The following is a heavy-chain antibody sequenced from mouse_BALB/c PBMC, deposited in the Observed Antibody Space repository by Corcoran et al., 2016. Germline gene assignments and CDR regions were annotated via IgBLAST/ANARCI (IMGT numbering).Heavy chain of an antibody. CDR1: VFSLSTSGMV. D-gene: IGHD2-3*01. V-gene: IGHV8-12*01. J-gene: IGHJ2*01. CDR2: IYWDDDK. CDR3: ARRGDGYYLDY. Sequence: QLTLKESGPGILQPSQTLRLTGSFSVFSLSTSGMVVSWIREPSGKGLEWLAHIYWDDDKRYNPSLTSRLTNSKDTSINQVCLKITSVDTADTATYYCARRGDGYYLDYWGQGTTLTVSS.